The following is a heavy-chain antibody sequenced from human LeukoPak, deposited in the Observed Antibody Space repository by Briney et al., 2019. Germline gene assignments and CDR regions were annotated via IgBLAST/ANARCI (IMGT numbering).Heavy chain of an antibody. CDR2: INHSGST. J-gene: IGHJ4*02. D-gene: IGHD3-16*02. V-gene: IGHV4-34*01. CDR1: GGSFSGYY. CDR3: ARHIPSLRAGFIGFDY. Sequence: SETLSLTCAVYGGSFSGYYWSWIRQPPGKGLEWVGEINHSGSTNYNPSLKSRVTISVDTSKNQFSLKLSSVTAADTAVYYCARHIPSLRAGFIGFDYWGQGTLVTVSS.